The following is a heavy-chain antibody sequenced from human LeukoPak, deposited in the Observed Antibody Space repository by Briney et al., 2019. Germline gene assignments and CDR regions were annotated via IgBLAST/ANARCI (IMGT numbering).Heavy chain of an antibody. CDR1: GGSISSSSHY. CDR2: IYYSGST. J-gene: IGHJ3*02. CDR3: ARHAGSSRRAFDI. V-gene: IGHV4-39*01. Sequence: PSEILSPTCTVSGGSISSSSHYWGWIRQPPGKGLEWIGTIYYSGSTYYNPSLESRVTISVDTSKKQFSLKLSSVTAADTAVYHCARHAGSSRRAFDIWGQGAMVTVSS. D-gene: IGHD6-6*01.